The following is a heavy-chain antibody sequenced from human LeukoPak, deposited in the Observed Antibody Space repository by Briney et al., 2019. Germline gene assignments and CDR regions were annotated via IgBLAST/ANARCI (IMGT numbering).Heavy chain of an antibody. CDR2: ISDGSRDT. D-gene: IGHD5-12*01. CDR1: GFTFSSFT. Sequence: GGSLRLSCAPSGFTFSSFTMNWVRQAPGKGLEWVSTISDGSRDTHYAGSVKGRFTISRDDSQNIVYLQMDSLRAEDTALYYCTTRLRNHFDYWGQGTQVTVSS. J-gene: IGHJ4*02. CDR3: TTRLRNHFDY. V-gene: IGHV3-23*01.